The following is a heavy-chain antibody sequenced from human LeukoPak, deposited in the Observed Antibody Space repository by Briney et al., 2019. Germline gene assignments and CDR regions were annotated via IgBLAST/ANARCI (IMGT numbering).Heavy chain of an antibody. CDR2: ISGSGGRI. D-gene: IGHD1-1*01. V-gene: IGHV3-23*01. CDR1: GFTFSSYS. CDR3: AKNPRLEGWVYFDS. J-gene: IGHJ4*02. Sequence: GGSLRLSCAASGFTFSSYSMSWVRQAPGKGLEWVSSISGSGGRIDYADSVKGRFTISRDNSKNTLSLQMNSLTAEDTAVYYCAKNPRLEGWVYFDSWGQGILVTVSS.